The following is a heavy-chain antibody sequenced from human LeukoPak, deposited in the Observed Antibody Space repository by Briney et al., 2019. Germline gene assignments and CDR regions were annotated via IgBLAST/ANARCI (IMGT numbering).Heavy chain of an antibody. D-gene: IGHD1-14*01. V-gene: IGHV1-46*01. CDR2: INPSGGST. Sequence: ASVKVSCKASGYTFTSYYMHWVRQAPGQGLEWMGIINPSGGSTSYAQKFQGRVTMTRDTSTSTVYMELNSLRAEDTAVYYCAKPARTDYADYWGQGTLVTVSS. CDR3: AKPARTDYADY. J-gene: IGHJ4*02. CDR1: GYTFTSYY.